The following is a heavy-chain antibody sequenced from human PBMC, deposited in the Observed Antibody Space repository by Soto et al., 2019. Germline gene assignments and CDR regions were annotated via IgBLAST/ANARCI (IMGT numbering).Heavy chain of an antibody. CDR1: GGSISSGDYY. V-gene: IGHV4-30-4*01. Sequence: PSETLSLTCAVHGGSISSGDYYWSWIRQPPGKGLEWIGYIYYSGSTYYNPSLKSRVTISVDTSKNQFSLKLSSVTAADTAVYYCATRQGYCSGGSCYWVFGYWGQGTLVTVSS. CDR3: ATRQGYCSGGSCYWVFGY. D-gene: IGHD2-15*01. CDR2: IYYSGST. J-gene: IGHJ4*02.